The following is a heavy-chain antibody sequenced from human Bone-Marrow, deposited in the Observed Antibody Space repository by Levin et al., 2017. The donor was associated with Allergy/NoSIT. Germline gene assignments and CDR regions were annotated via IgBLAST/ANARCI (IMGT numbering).Heavy chain of an antibody. CDR1: GFTFSSFG. Sequence: PGGSLRLSCAASGFTFSSFGMNWVRQAPGKGLEWVSYIPSSSGTIYYADSVKGRFTISRDNAKNSLFLQMNGLRAEDTAVYYCARDNWADEILPTSDYWGQGTLVTVSS. CDR2: IPSSSGTI. V-gene: IGHV3-48*01. D-gene: IGHD3-9*01. J-gene: IGHJ4*02. CDR3: ARDNWADEILPTSDY.